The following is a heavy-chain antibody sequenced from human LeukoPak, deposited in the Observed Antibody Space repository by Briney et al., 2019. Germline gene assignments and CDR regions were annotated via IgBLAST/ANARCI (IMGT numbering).Heavy chain of an antibody. D-gene: IGHD3-3*01. CDR2: IIPIFGTA. J-gene: IGHJ4*02. V-gene: IGHV1-69*05. CDR3: ARDDTIFGVVTYYFDY. Sequence: SVKVSCKASGGTFSSYAISWVRQAPGQGLEWMGRIIPIFGTANYAQKFQGRVTITTDESTSTAYMELSSLRSEDTAVYYCARDDTIFGVVTYYFDYWGQGTLVTVSS. CDR1: GGTFSSYA.